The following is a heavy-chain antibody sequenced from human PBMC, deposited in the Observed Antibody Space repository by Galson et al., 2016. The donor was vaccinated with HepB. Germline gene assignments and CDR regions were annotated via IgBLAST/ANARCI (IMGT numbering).Heavy chain of an antibody. CDR1: GGSIRSHY. Sequence: ETLSLTCTVSGGSIRSHYWSWIRQSPGKGLEWIGYISYSGSTNYNPSLNSRVSMSVDTSKNQFSLKLSSVTAADKAVYYCARGVGGYFDIWTAHSNYYYYMDVWGKGTTVTVSS. J-gene: IGHJ6*03. CDR3: ARGVGGYFDIWTAHSNYYYYMDV. D-gene: IGHD3-9*01. CDR2: ISYSGST. V-gene: IGHV4-59*11.